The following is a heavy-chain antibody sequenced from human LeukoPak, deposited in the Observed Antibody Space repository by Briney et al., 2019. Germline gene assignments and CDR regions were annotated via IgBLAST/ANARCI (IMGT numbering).Heavy chain of an antibody. V-gene: IGHV5-51*01. J-gene: IGHJ3*02. CDR2: IYPGDSDT. CDR3: ARPYSGYAGDAFDI. D-gene: IGHD5-12*01. Sequence: GESLKISCKGSGYSFTNYWNGWVRQMPGKGLEWMGIIYPGDSDTRYSPSFQGRVTISADKSIRTAYLQWSSLKASDTAMYYCARPYSGYAGDAFDIWGQGTMVTVSS. CDR1: GYSFTNYW.